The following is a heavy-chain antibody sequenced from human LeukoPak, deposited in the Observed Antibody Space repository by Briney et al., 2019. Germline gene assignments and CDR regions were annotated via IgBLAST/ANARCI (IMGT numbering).Heavy chain of an antibody. Sequence: PGGSLRLSCITSGFTFSNYGFHWVRQAPGKGLEWTAAIWYDGSNQYYPDSVKGRFTISRDNSKNTLYVQVNSLGTEDTAAYYCAKGSYYDSSGSFYFDYWGQGTLVTVSS. D-gene: IGHD3-22*01. CDR3: AKGSYYDSSGSFYFDY. CDR2: IWYDGSNQ. J-gene: IGHJ4*02. V-gene: IGHV3-33*06. CDR1: GFTFSNYG.